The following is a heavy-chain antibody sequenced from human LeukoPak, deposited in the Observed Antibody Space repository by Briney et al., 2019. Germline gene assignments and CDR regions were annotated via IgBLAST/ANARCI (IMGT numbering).Heavy chain of an antibody. CDR3: ARKTVVGSYFDY. D-gene: IGHD4-23*01. CDR1: GFTFSSYS. Sequence: PGGSLRLSCAASGFTFSSYSMNWVRQAPGKGLEWVANIKQDGSDKYYVDSVKGRFTISRDNAKNSLYLQMNSLRAEDTAVYYCARKTVVGSYFDYWGQGTPVTVSS. J-gene: IGHJ4*02. V-gene: IGHV3-7*03. CDR2: IKQDGSDK.